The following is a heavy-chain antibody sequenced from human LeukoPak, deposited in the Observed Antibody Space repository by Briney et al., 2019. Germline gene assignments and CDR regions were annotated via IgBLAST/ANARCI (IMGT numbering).Heavy chain of an antibody. J-gene: IGHJ4*02. D-gene: IGHD6-13*01. Sequence: PGGALILSCAASGFTFSNYAMSWVPQAPGKGLGLVSPISARGNYTFYADSVKGRFNISRDNSKNTLYLQINSLRVEDTAVYSCAKYHEARNVATVAKCHFDYWGQGTLVTVSS. CDR3: AKYHEARNVATVAKCHFDY. V-gene: IGHV3-23*01. CDR1: GFTFSNYA. CDR2: ISARGNYT.